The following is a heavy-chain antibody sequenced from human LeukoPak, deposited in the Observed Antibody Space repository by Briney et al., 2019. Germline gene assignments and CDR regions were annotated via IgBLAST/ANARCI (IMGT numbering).Heavy chain of an antibody. CDR3: ARESSHCSSTSCAYQWNYYYYYYMDV. V-gene: IGHV4-61*02. Sequence: SETLSLTCTVSGGSISSGSYYWSWIRQPAGKGLEWIGRIYTSGSTNYNPSLKSRVTISVDTSKNQFSLKLSSVTAADTAVYYCARESSHCSSTSCAYQWNYYYYYYMDVWGKGTTVTVSS. CDR1: GGSISSGSYY. J-gene: IGHJ6*03. D-gene: IGHD2-2*01. CDR2: IYTSGST.